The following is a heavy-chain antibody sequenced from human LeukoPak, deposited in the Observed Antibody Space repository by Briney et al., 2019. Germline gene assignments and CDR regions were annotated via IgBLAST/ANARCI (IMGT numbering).Heavy chain of an antibody. D-gene: IGHD3-16*01. Sequence: GASVKDSCKVSGHTFSEVSMHWVRQAPGKGLEWMGWISAYNGNTNYAQKLQGRVTMTTDTSTSTAYMELRSLRSDDTAVYYCARARGFRLGTSHNYWGQGTLVTVSS. V-gene: IGHV1-18*01. CDR3: ARARGFRLGTSHNY. CDR2: ISAYNGNT. CDR1: GHTFSEVS. J-gene: IGHJ4*02.